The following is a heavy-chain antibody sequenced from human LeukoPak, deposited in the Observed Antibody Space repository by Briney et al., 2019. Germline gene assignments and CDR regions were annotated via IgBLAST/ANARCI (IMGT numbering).Heavy chain of an antibody. J-gene: IGHJ6*03. V-gene: IGHV4-34*01. CDR2: INHSGST. CDR3: ARKKPIVVVPAAKRTYYMDV. Sequence: PSETLSLTCAVYGGSFSGYYWSWIRQPPGEGLEWIGEINHSGSTNYNPSLKSRVTISVDTSKNQFSLKLSSVTAADTAVYYCARKKPIVVVPAAKRTYYMDVWGKGTTVTVSS. D-gene: IGHD2-2*01. CDR1: GGSFSGYY.